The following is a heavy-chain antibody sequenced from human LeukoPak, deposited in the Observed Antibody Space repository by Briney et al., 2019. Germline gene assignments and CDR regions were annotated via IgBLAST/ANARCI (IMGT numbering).Heavy chain of an antibody. J-gene: IGHJ4*02. D-gene: IGHD6-13*01. Sequence: ASVKVSCKASGYTFTSYDINWVRQATGQGLEWMGWMNPNSGNTGYAQKFQGRVTMTRNTSISTAYMELNSLRSEDTAVYYCARQGGIAAPWVYWGQGTLVTVSS. CDR3: ARQGGIAAPWVY. V-gene: IGHV1-8*01. CDR1: GYTFTSYD. CDR2: MNPNSGNT.